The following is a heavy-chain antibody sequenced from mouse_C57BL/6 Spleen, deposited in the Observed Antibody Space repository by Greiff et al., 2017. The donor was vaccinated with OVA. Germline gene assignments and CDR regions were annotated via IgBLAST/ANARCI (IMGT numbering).Heavy chain of an antibody. D-gene: IGHD3-2*02. V-gene: IGHV1-62-2*01. Sequence: VKLQESGAELVKPGASVKLSCTASGYTFTEYTIHWVKQRSGQGLEWIGWFYPGSGSLKYHEKLKDKATLTADKSSSTVYMELSRLTSEDSAVYVCARHEVSQATFFFAYWGQGTLVTVAA. CDR1: GYTFTEYT. CDR2: FYPGSGSL. J-gene: IGHJ3*01. CDR3: ARHEVSQATFFFAY.